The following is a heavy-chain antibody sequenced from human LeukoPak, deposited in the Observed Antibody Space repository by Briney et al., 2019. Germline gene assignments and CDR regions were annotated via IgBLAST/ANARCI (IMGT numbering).Heavy chain of an antibody. CDR3: AKESAYCGSDCRSLSDY. J-gene: IGHJ4*02. D-gene: IGHD2-21*02. V-gene: IGHV3-23*01. CDR2: ISGSVGTT. CDR1: GFTFSSYA. Sequence: GGSLRLSCAASGFTFSSYAISWVRQAPGKWLELVSVISGSVGTTYYADSGKGRFTISRDNSKNTLYRQMNSLRAEDTAVYYCAKESAYCGSDCRSLSDYWGQGTLVTVSS.